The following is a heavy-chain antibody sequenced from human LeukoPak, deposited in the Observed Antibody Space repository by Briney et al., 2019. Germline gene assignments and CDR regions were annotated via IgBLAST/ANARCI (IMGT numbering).Heavy chain of an antibody. V-gene: IGHV3-21*01. CDR2: ISSSSYI. Sequence: GGSLRPSCAASGFTFSSYSMNWVRQAPGKGLEWVSSISSSSYIYYADSVKGRFTISRDNAKNSLYLQMNSLRAEDTAVYYCARKVVLAGANDYWGQGTLVTVSS. D-gene: IGHD2-15*01. J-gene: IGHJ4*02. CDR1: GFTFSSYS. CDR3: ARKVVLAGANDY.